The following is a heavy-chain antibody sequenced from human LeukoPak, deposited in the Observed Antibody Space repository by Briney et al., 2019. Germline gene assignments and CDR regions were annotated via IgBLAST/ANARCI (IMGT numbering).Heavy chain of an antibody. Sequence: SVKVSCKASGGTFSSYAISWVRQAPGQGLEWMGRIIPILGIANYAQKFQGRVTITADKSTSTAYMELSSLRSEDTAVYYCARDFETTPFDYWGQGTLVTVSS. D-gene: IGHD4-17*01. J-gene: IGHJ4*02. V-gene: IGHV1-69*04. CDR3: ARDFETTPFDY. CDR1: GGTFSSYA. CDR2: IIPILGIA.